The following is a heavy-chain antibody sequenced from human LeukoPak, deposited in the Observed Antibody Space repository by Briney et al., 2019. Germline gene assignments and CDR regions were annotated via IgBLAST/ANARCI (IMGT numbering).Heavy chain of an antibody. V-gene: IGHV3-49*04. CDR2: IRSKAYGGTT. D-gene: IGHD3-9*01. J-gene: IGHJ5*02. CDR3: TRDPFYCDILTGTPGGDWFDP. Sequence: GGSLRLSCTASGFTFGDYAMSWVRQAPGKGLEWVGFIRSKAYGGTTEYAASVKGRFTISRDDSKSIAYLQMNSLKTEDTAVYYCTRDPFYCDILTGTPGGDWFDPWGQGTLVTVSS. CDR1: GFTFGDYA.